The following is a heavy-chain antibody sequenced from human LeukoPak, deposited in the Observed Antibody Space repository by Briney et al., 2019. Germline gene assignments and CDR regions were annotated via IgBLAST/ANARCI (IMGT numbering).Heavy chain of an antibody. J-gene: IGHJ4*02. CDR1: GYTFTDYY. CDR3: ATLRRSGWYIGD. D-gene: IGHD6-19*01. Sequence: ASVKVSCKSSGYTFTDYYMHWVRQAPGQGLEWMGWINPNSGGTNYAEKFQGRVTMTRDTSITTAYMELSSLRSDDTAMYYCATLRRSGWYIGDWGQGIPVTVSS. V-gene: IGHV1-2*02. CDR2: INPNSGGT.